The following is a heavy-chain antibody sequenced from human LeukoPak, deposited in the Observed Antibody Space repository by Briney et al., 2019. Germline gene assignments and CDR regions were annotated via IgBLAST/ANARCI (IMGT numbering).Heavy chain of an antibody. D-gene: IGHD1-26*01. CDR2: ISNSGTTV. CDR3: ARGGGSYPFFDY. Sequence: GGSLRLSCAASGFTFNIYEMDWVRQAPGRGLEWVSYISNSGTTVYYADSVKGRFTISRDNAKNSLYLQMHSLRAEDTAVYYCARGGGSYPFFDYWGQGTLVTVSS. CDR1: GFTFNIYE. V-gene: IGHV3-48*03. J-gene: IGHJ4*02.